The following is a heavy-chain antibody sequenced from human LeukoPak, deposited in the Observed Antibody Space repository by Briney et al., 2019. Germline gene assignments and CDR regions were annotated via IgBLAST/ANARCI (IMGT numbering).Heavy chain of an antibody. Sequence: PGGSLRLSCAASGFTFRNYAMHWVRQAPDRGLEWVAVISYDGIEKYYADSVKGRFTISRDNSKNTLYLQMNSLRAEDTALYYCAKDMENWNDVFGYYFDYWGQGTLVTVSS. CDR1: GFTFRNYA. J-gene: IGHJ4*02. CDR2: ISYDGIEK. D-gene: IGHD1-1*01. CDR3: AKDMENWNDVFGYYFDY. V-gene: IGHV3-30-3*01.